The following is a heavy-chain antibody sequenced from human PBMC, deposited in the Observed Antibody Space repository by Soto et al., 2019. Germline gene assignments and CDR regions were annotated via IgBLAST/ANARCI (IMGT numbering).Heavy chain of an antibody. V-gene: IGHV3-9*01. CDR2: ISWNSGSI. CDR3: AKDIATRYSSSPQPAYYFDY. D-gene: IGHD6-6*01. J-gene: IGHJ4*02. Sequence: GGSLRLSCAASGFTFDDYAMHWVRQAPGKGLEWVSGISWNSGSIGYADSVKGRFTISRDNAKNSLYLQMNSLRAEDTALYYCAKDIATRYSSSPQPAYYFDYWGQGTLVTVSS. CDR1: GFTFDDYA.